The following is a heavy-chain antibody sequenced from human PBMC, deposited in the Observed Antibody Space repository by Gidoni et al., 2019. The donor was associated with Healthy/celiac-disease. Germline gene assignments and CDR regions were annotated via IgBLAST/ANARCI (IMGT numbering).Heavy chain of an antibody. D-gene: IGHD3-22*01. Sequence: EVQLVESGGGLVKPGGSLRLYCAASGFTLSNDWMSWVRQAPGKELEWVGRIKSKTDGGTTDYASPVKGRFTISRDDSKNTLYLQMNSLKTEDTAVYYCTTDVDYYDSSGYYYVRGEDYCGQGTLVTVSS. CDR2: IKSKTDGGTT. CDR3: TTDVDYYDSSGYYYVRGEDY. V-gene: IGHV3-15*01. J-gene: IGHJ4*02. CDR1: GFTLSNDW.